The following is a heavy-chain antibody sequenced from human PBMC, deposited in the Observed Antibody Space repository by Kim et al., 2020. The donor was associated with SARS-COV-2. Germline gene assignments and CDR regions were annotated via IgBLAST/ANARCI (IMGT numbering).Heavy chain of an antibody. V-gene: IGHV3-23*01. J-gene: IGHJ6*02. CDR1: EFSFSDYA. D-gene: IGHD1-1*01. CDR3: VRGPGTTRWCFDYYAMDV. CDR2: ISGRGGDT. Sequence: GGSRRLSCAASEFSFSDYAMSWVRQRPGKGLECVSTISGRGGDTYYTDSVKGRFTSSRDNPKNTLFLQMNNLRDDDTAVFYCVRGPGTTRWCFDYYAMDVWGQGTTVTVSS.